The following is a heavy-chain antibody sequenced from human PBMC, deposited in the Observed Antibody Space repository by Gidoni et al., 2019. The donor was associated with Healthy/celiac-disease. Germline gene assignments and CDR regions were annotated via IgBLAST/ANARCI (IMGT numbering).Heavy chain of an antibody. CDR3: ARGDSSGWYRGYFDY. D-gene: IGHD6-19*01. V-gene: IGHV1-3*01. CDR2: INAGNGNT. CDR1: GYTVTSYA. Sequence: QVQLVQSGAEVKKPGASVKVSCKASGYTVTSYAMHWVRQAPGQRLEWMGWINAGNGNTKYSQKFQGRVTITRDTSASTAYMELSSLRSEDTAVYYCARGDSSGWYRGYFDYWGQGTLVTVSS. J-gene: IGHJ4*02.